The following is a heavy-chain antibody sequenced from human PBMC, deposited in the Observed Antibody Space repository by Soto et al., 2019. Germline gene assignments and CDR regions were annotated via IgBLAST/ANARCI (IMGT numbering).Heavy chain of an antibody. CDR2: IIPILGIA. CDR1: GGTFSSYT. J-gene: IGHJ5*02. Sequence: ASVKVSCKASGGTFSSYTISWVRQAPGQGLEWMGRIIPILGIANYAQKFQGRVTITADKSTSTAYMELSSLRSEDTAVYYCARGDYYDFWSGLLFDPWGQGTLVTVSS. D-gene: IGHD3-3*01. V-gene: IGHV1-69*02. CDR3: ARGDYYDFWSGLLFDP.